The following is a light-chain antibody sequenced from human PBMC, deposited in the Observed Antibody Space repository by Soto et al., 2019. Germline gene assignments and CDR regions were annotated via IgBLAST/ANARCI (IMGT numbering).Light chain of an antibody. CDR3: QQYTSYSAGT. Sequence: DIQMTQSPSTLSASVGDRVTITCRASQSIDSWLAWFQQKPGKTPDLLIYEASSLESGVPSRFSRSGSGTEFPLTISSLQPDDFATYYCQQYTSYSAGTFGQGTKVEIK. J-gene: IGKJ1*01. CDR2: EAS. CDR1: QSIDSW. V-gene: IGKV1-5*03.